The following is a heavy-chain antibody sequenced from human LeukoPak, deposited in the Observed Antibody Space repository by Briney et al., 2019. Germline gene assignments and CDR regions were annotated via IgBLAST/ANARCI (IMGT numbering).Heavy chain of an antibody. CDR1: GGSFSGYY. D-gene: IGHD1-26*01. V-gene: IGHV4-34*01. J-gene: IGHJ4*02. Sequence: SETLSLTCAVYGGSFSGYYWSWIRQPPGKGLEWIGEINHSGSTNYNPSLKSRVTISVDTSKNQFSLKLSSVTAADTAVYYCARGLRVGARGRPPDYWGQGTLVTVSS. CDR2: INHSGST. CDR3: ARGLRVGARGRPPDY.